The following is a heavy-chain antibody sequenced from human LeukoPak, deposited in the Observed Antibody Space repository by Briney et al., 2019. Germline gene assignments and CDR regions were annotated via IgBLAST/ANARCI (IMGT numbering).Heavy chain of an antibody. D-gene: IGHD1-26*01. V-gene: IGHV1-69*01. CDR1: GGTFSSYA. CDR2: IIPIFGTA. Sequence: SVKVSCKASGGTFSSYAISWVRQAPGQGLEWMGGIIPIFGTANYAQKFQGRLTITADESTSTAYMELSSLRSEDTAVYYCARDTPLWESSAQYPHYYYYYGMDVWGQGTTVTVSS. CDR3: ARDTPLWESSAQYPHYYYYYGMDV. J-gene: IGHJ6*02.